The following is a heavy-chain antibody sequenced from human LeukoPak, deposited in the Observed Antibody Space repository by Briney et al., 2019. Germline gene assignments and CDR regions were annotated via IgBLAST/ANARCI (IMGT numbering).Heavy chain of an antibody. CDR3: ARDTGSAYYFDY. CDR1: GYTFTIYY. J-gene: IGHJ4*02. D-gene: IGHD3-10*01. CDR2: INSNSGAT. V-gene: IGHV1-2*02. Sequence: GASVTLFCKASGYTFTIYYMLWVRRPPGQGLEWMGWINSNSGATNFAQMFQGRVTMTRHTSISTAYMEPSRLRSDDTAVYYCARDTGSAYYFDYWGQGTLVTVSS.